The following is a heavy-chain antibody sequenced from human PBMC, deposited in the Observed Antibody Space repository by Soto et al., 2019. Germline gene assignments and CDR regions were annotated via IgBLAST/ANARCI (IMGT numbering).Heavy chain of an antibody. CDR1: GGSISSYY. CDR2: IYYSGST. D-gene: IGHD3-16*02. V-gene: IGHV4-59*08. CDR3: ARLYGLDAFDI. J-gene: IGHJ3*02. Sequence: SETLSLTCTASGGSISSYYWSWIRQPPGKGLEWIGYIYYSGSTNYNPSLKSRVTISVDTSKNQFSLKLSSVTAADTAVYYCARLYGLDAFDIWGQGTMVTVSS.